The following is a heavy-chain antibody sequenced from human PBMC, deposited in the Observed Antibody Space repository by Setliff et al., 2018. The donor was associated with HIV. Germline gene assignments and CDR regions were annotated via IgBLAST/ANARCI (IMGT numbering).Heavy chain of an antibody. J-gene: IGHJ4*01. CDR3: ASSRPPDDSSGYLDH. CDR1: AFTFSNAW. Sequence: GVLRLSCAASAFTFSNAWMNWVRQAPGKGLEWVANIKKDGSDKFYVDSVKGRFAISRDNAKNSLNLEMNSLRAEDTAIYYCASSRPPDDSSGYLDHWGQGTLVTVSS. D-gene: IGHD3-22*01. CDR2: IKKDGSDK. V-gene: IGHV3-7*03.